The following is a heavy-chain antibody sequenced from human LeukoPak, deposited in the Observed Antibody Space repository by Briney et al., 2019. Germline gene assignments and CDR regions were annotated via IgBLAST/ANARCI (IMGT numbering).Heavy chain of an antibody. CDR2: IIPIFGTA. Sequence: SVKVSCKASGGTFSSYAISWVRQAPGQGLEWMGGIIPIFGTANYAQKFQGRVTITTDESTSTAYMELSSLRSEDTAVYYCARDGSVLGGAFDYWGQGTLVTVSS. V-gene: IGHV1-69*05. CDR3: ARDGSVLGGAFDY. CDR1: GGTFSSYA. D-gene: IGHD1-26*01. J-gene: IGHJ4*02.